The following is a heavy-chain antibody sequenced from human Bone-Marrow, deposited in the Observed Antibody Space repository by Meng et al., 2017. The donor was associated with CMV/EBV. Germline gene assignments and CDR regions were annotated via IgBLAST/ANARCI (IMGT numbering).Heavy chain of an antibody. V-gene: IGHV3-9*01. J-gene: IGHJ2*01. CDR2: ISWNSGSI. Sequence: GGSLRLSCAASGFTFDDYAMHWVRQAPGKGLEWVSGISWNSGSIGYADSVKGRFTISRDNAKNSLYLQMNSLRAEDTAVYYCAKVRAGDWYFDLWGRGTQVTVSS. CDR1: GFTFDDYA. CDR3: AKVRAGDWYFDL. D-gene: IGHD4-17*01.